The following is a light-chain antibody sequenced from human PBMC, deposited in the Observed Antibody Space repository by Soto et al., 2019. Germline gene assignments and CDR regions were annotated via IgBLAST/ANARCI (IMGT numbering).Light chain of an antibody. V-gene: IGKV3-20*01. Sequence: IVLTQSPGTLSLSPGERATLSCRASQTVSSSYLAWYQQKPGQAPRLLIYGVSSRATGIPDRFSGSGSGTDFTLTISRLEPGDFAVYYCQQYGRSPPITFGQGTRLEIK. CDR3: QQYGRSPPIT. CDR1: QTVSSSY. CDR2: GVS. J-gene: IGKJ5*01.